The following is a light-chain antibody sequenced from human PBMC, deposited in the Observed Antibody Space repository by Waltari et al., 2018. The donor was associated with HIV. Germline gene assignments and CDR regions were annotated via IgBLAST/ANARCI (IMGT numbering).Light chain of an antibody. Sequence: DIQMTQSPSTLSASVGDRVTITCRASQSIDSWLAWYQQKSGKAPKLLLYEASSLERGVPSRFSGSGSGTEFTLTISSLQPDDLATYYCQQYKSYFAWTFGQGTKVEIK. V-gene: IGKV1-5*03. J-gene: IGKJ1*01. CDR2: EAS. CDR3: QQYKSYFAWT. CDR1: QSIDSW.